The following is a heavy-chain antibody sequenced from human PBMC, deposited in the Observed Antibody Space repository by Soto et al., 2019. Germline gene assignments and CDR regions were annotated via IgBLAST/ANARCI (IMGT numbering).Heavy chain of an antibody. CDR3: ARFNWYFDL. Sequence: QVQLQESGPGLVKPSETLSLTCTVSGGSISSYYWSWIRQPPGKGLEWIGYIYYSGSTNYNPSLESRVAISVDTSKNQFSLKLSSGTAADTAVYYCARFNWYFDLWGRGTLVTVSS. V-gene: IGHV4-59*08. CDR1: GGSISSYY. CDR2: IYYSGST. J-gene: IGHJ2*01.